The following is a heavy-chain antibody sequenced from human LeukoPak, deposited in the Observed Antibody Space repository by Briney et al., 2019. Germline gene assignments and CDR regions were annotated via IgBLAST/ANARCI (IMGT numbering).Heavy chain of an antibody. J-gene: IGHJ4*02. CDR2: SNPDNVGT. CDR1: GYSFTAHY. Sequence: ASVKVSCKASGYSFTAHYMHWIRQAPGQGLEWMGQSNPDNVGTKYASKFQGRVTMTRDTSIATTYMELSSLTSHDTAVYFCVRGGEARVSIAVAAPGYFDYWGQGTLVTVSS. V-gene: IGHV1-2*06. CDR3: VRGGEARVSIAVAAPGYFDY. D-gene: IGHD6-19*01.